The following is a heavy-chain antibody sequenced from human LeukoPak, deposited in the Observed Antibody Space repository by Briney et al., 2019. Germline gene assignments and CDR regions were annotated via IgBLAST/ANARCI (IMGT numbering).Heavy chain of an antibody. CDR3: ARDGGKDIVVVPAADNWFDP. V-gene: IGHV1-69*04. CDR1: GGTFSSYA. Sequence: SVKVSCKASGGTFSSYAISWVRQAPGQGLEWMGRIIPIFGIANYAQKFQGRVTITADKSTSTAYMELSSLRSEDTAVYYCARDGGKDIVVVPAADNWFDPWGQGTLVTVPS. CDR2: IIPIFGIA. D-gene: IGHD2-2*01. J-gene: IGHJ5*02.